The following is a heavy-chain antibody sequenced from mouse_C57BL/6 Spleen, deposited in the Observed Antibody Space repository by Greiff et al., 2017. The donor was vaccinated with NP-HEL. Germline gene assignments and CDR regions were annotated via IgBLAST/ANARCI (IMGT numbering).Heavy chain of an antibody. D-gene: IGHD4-1*01. CDR2: IDPSDSET. CDR1: GYTFTSYW. CDR3: ARELTGTGGGYYFDY. J-gene: IGHJ2*01. V-gene: IGHV1-52*01. Sequence: QVQLQQPGAELVRPGSSVKLSCKASGYTFTSYWMHWVKQRPIQGLEWIGNIDPSDSETHYNQKFKDKATLTVDKSSSTAYMQLSSLTSEDSAVYYCARELTGTGGGYYFDYWGQGTTLTVSS.